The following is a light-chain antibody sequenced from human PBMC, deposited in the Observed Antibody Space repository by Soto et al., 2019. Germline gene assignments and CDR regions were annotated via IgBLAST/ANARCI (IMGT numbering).Light chain of an antibody. CDR3: QQYNNWPRT. Sequence: EIVMTQSPATLSVSPGERATLSCRASQSVRSHLAWYQQRPGQAPRLLINGASTRATGIPDRFSGSGSGTEFTLTISSLQSEDFAVYYCQQYNNWPRTFGQGTKVEVK. CDR1: QSVRSH. V-gene: IGKV3-15*01. J-gene: IGKJ1*01. CDR2: GAS.